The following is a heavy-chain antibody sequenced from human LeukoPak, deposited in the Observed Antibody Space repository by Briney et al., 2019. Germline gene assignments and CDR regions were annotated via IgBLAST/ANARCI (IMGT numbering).Heavy chain of an antibody. J-gene: IGHJ4*02. V-gene: IGHV4-39*01. D-gene: IGHD3-22*01. CDR2: IYYSGST. Sequence: SETLSLTCTVSGGSISSSSYYWGWIRQPPGKGLEWIGSIYYSGSTYYNPSLKSRVTISVDTSKNQFSLKLSSVTAADTAVYYCARLPSLLPRDSSGSLDYWGQGTLVTVSS. CDR1: GGSISSSSYY. CDR3: ARLPSLLPRDSSGSLDY.